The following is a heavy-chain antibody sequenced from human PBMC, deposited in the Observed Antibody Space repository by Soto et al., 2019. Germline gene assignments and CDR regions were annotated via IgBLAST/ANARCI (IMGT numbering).Heavy chain of an antibody. D-gene: IGHD3-10*01. J-gene: IGHJ4*02. CDR3: ATYYYGSGSLPIY. CDR2: ISSSGDST. Sequence: EVQLLESGGGLVQPGGSLRLSCAASGFMFSAYAMNWVRQAPGKGLEWVSGISSSGDSTYYADSVKGRSTISRDNSKNTLFLQLNSLRAEDTAVYYCATYYYGSGSLPIYWGQGTLVTVSS. CDR1: GFMFSAYA. V-gene: IGHV3-23*01.